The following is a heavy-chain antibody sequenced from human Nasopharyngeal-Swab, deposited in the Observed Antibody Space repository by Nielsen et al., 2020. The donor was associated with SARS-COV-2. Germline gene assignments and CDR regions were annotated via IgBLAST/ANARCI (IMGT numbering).Heavy chain of an antibody. CDR2: TLYRSKWYN. D-gene: IGHD3-3*01. CDR1: WDRVSSHSAG. J-gene: IGHJ4*02. CDR3: ARGRDFSFDS. Sequence: SQTLSLTCAISWDRVSSHSAGWNWISQSPSRGLEWLGRTLYRSKWYNDYAESVKSRIAVNPDTSKNQFSLQLNSVTPEDTAVYYCARGRDFSFDSWGQGTLVTASS. V-gene: IGHV6-1*01.